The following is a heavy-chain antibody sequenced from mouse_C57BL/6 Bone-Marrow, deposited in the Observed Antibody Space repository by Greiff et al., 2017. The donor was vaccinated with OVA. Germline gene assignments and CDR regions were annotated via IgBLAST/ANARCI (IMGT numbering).Heavy chain of an antibody. Sequence: EVKLVESGAELVRPGASAKLSCTALGFTIKDDFMPWVKQRPEQGLGWIGWIDPENGDTEYASKFQGKATITADTSSNTAYLQLSSLTSEDTAVYYCTNGNWYFDVWGTGTTVTVSS. CDR2: IDPENGDT. D-gene: IGHD2-1*01. J-gene: IGHJ1*03. CDR1: GFTIKDDF. V-gene: IGHV14-4*01. CDR3: TNGNWYFDV.